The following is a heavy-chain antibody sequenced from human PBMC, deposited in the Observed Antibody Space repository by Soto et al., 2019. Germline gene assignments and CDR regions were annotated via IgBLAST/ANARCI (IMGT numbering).Heavy chain of an antibody. CDR1: GGSISSGGYY. CDR2: IYYSGST. CDR3: ARELVGIAAAGTSGYWFDP. D-gene: IGHD6-13*01. V-gene: IGHV4-31*03. Sequence: PSETLSLTCTVSGGSISSGGYYWSWIRQHPGKGLGWIGYIYYSGSTYYNTSLKSRVTISVDTSKNQFSLKLSSVTAADTAVYFCARELVGIAAAGTSGYWFDPWGQGTLVTVS. J-gene: IGHJ5*02.